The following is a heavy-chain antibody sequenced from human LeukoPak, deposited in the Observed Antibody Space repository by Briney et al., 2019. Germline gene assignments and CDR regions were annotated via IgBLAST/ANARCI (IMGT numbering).Heavy chain of an antibody. CDR1: GGSISNYF. D-gene: IGHD7-27*01. Sequence: PSETLSLTCSVSGGSISNYFWTWIRQPPGKGLGWIGYIYSSGSTYYNPSLKSRVTISVDTSKNRFSLKLRTVTAADTAVYYCARRPTGDPKFDYWGQGTLVTVSS. V-gene: IGHV4-59*08. CDR2: IYSSGST. J-gene: IGHJ4*02. CDR3: ARRPTGDPKFDY.